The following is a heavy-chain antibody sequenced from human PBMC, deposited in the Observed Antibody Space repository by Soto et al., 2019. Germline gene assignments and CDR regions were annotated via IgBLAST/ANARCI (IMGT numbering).Heavy chain of an antibody. CDR3: ERDGSMYDFWSGPYYFVY. D-gene: IGHD3-3*01. V-gene: IGHV4-59*01. CDR2: IYYSGST. Sequence: SETLSLTCTVSGGSISTYYWSWIRQPPGKGLEWIGYIYYSGSTNYNPSLKSRVTISVDTSKNQFSLKLSSVSATDTAVYYCERDGSMYDFWSGPYYFVYWGQGTLVTVPQ. CDR1: GGSISTYY. J-gene: IGHJ4*02.